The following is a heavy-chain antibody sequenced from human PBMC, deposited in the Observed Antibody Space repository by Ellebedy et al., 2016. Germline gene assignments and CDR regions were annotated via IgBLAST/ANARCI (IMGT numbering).Heavy chain of an antibody. D-gene: IGHD3-3*01. V-gene: IGHV4-39*01. CDR3: ARLVYDFWSGYPDY. Sequence: GSLRLXXTVSGGSISSSSYYWGWIRQPPGKGLEWIGSIYYSGSTYYNPSLKSRVTISVDTSKNQFSLKLSSVTAADTAVYYCARLVYDFWSGYPDYWGQGTLVTVSS. CDR1: GGSISSSSYY. J-gene: IGHJ4*02. CDR2: IYYSGST.